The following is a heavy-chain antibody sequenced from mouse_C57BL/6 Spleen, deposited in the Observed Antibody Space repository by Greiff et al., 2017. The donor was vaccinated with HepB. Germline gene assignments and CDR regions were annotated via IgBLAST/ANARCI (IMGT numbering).Heavy chain of an antibody. J-gene: IGHJ3*01. CDR3: ARPYDYDGGFAY. V-gene: IGHV1-82*01. CDR2: IYPGDGDT. Sequence: LQESGPELVKPGASVKISCKASGYAFSSSWMNWVKQRPGKGLEWIGRIYPGDGDTNYNGKFKGKATLTADKSSSTAYMQLSSLTSEDSAVYFCARPYDYDGGFAYWGQGTLVTVSA. CDR1: GYAFSSSW. D-gene: IGHD2-4*01.